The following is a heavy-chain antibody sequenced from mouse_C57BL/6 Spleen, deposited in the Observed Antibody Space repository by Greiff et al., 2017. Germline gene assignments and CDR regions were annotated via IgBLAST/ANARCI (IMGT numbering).Heavy chain of an antibody. CDR2: IHPNSGST. V-gene: IGHV1-64*01. CDR3: ARGAFITTVVGDAMDY. Sequence: QVQLQQPGAELVKPGASVKLSCKASSYTFTSYWMHWVKQRPGQGLEWIGMIHPNSGSTNYNEKFKSKATLTVDKSSSTAYMQLSSLTSEDSAVYYCARGAFITTVVGDAMDYWGQGTSVTVSS. D-gene: IGHD1-1*01. J-gene: IGHJ4*01. CDR1: SYTFTSYW.